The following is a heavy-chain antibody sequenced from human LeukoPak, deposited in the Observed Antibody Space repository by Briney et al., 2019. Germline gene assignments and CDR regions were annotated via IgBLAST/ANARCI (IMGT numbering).Heavy chain of an antibody. D-gene: IGHD3/OR15-3a*01. Sequence: PGGSLRLSCAASGFTFSSYSMNWVRQAPGKGLEWVSAISGSGGSTYYADSVKGRFTISRDNSKNTLYLQMNSLRAEDTAVYYCAKDRGRNHYFDYWGQGTLVTVSS. CDR2: ISGSGGST. J-gene: IGHJ4*02. CDR3: AKDRGRNHYFDY. CDR1: GFTFSSYS. V-gene: IGHV3-23*01.